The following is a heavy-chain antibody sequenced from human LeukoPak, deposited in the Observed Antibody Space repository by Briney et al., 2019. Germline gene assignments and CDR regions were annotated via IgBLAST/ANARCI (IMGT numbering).Heavy chain of an antibody. CDR3: ARAGVYYYGSGSYYNDEGNWFDP. CDR2: ISAYNGNT. V-gene: IGHV1-18*01. J-gene: IGHJ5*02. CDR1: GYTFTSYG. Sequence: AXVKVSCKASGYTFTSYGISWVRQARGQGLEWMGWISAYNGNTISSTKLHATVTTTPSTSTRPAYLELRSLRSDDTAVYYCARAGVYYYGSGSYYNDEGNWFDPWGQGTLVTVSS. D-gene: IGHD3-10*01.